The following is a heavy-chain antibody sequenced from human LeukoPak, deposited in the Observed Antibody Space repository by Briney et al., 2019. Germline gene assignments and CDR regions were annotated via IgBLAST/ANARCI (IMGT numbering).Heavy chain of an antibody. J-gene: IGHJ5*02. CDR2: INSDGSST. D-gene: IGHD3-3*01. CDR3: ARVPHDLWSTPIERFDP. Sequence: PGGSLRLSCAASGFTFSSYWMHWVRQAPGKGLVWVSRINSDGSSTSYADSVKGRFTISRDNAKNTLYLQMNSLRAEDTAVYYCARVPHDLWSTPIERFDPWGQGTLVTVSS. V-gene: IGHV3-74*01. CDR1: GFTFSSYW.